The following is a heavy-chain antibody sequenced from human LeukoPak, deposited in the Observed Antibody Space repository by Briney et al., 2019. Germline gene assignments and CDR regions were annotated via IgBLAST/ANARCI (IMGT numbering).Heavy chain of an antibody. Sequence: SETLSLTCTVSSGSINSDSHYWGWIRQPPGKGLEWIGSVYYKGTTQYNPSLKSRVTISVDTSKNQFSLKLSSVTAADTAVYYCARGGSYTYFDYWGQGTLVTVSS. D-gene: IGHD1-26*01. CDR1: SGSINSDSHY. CDR3: ARGGSYTYFDY. V-gene: IGHV4-39*07. J-gene: IGHJ4*02. CDR2: VYYKGTT.